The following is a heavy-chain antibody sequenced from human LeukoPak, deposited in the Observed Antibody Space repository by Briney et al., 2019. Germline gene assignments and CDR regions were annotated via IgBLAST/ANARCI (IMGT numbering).Heavy chain of an antibody. D-gene: IGHD2-15*01. CDR2: ISSSSSYI. V-gene: IGHV3-11*06. J-gene: IGHJ6*02. Sequence: PGGSLRLSCAASGFTFSDYYMSWIRQAPGKGLEWVSSISSSSSYIYYADSVKGRFTISRDNAKNSLYLQMNSLRAEDTAVYYCARGEVVVAAIGTPYYYYGMDVWGQGTTVTVSS. CDR1: GFTFSDYY. CDR3: ARGEVVVAAIGTPYYYYGMDV.